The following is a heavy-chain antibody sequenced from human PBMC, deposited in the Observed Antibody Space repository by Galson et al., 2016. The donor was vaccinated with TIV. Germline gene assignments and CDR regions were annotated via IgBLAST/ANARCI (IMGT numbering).Heavy chain of an antibody. CDR1: GFSLSTSGMR. D-gene: IGHD3-22*01. V-gene: IGHV2-70*04. CDR2: IDWDDDK. CDR3: ARISGYYDHSGHFIPRSFDY. Sequence: PALVKPTQTLTLTCTFSGFSLSTSGMRVSWIRQPPGKALEWLARIDWDDDKFYSTSLRTRLTISKDTSKNQVVLTMTNMDPVDTATYYCARISGYYDHSGHFIPRSFDYWGQGSLVTVAS. J-gene: IGHJ4*02.